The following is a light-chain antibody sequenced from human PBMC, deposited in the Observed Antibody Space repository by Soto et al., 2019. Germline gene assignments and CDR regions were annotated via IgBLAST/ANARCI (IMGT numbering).Light chain of an antibody. CDR2: GAS. CDR1: QDVSVN. CDR3: QQYNSWPPGT. V-gene: IGKV3-15*01. J-gene: IGKJ2*02. Sequence: EIAMTQFPATLSVSPGHRATLSCRARQDVSVNLAWYQQKPGQAPSLLIYGASTRATGVPARFTGSGSGTEFTLIISSLQSEDFAVYYCQQYNSWPPGTFGQGTKLEIK.